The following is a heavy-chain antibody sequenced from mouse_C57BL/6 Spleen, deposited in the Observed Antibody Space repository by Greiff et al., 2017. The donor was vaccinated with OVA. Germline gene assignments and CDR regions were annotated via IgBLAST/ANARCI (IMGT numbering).Heavy chain of an antibody. J-gene: IGHJ3*01. Sequence: QVQLQQPGAELVKPGASVKLSCKASGYTFTSYWMHWVKQRPGQGLEWIGMIHPNSGSTNYNEKFKSKATLTVDKSSSTAYMQLSSLTSEDSAVYYCASWAFYEYDGYWGQGTLVTVSA. D-gene: IGHD2-4*01. CDR2: IHPNSGST. V-gene: IGHV1-64*01. CDR3: ASWAFYEYDGY. CDR1: GYTFTSYW.